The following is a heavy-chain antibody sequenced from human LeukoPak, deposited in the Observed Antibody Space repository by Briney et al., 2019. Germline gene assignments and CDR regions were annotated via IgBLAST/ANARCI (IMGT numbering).Heavy chain of an antibody. J-gene: IGHJ6*03. V-gene: IGHV4-34*01. CDR1: GGSFSGYY. CDR2: INHSGST. CDR3: ARGRGSGSYYYYYYYMDV. D-gene: IGHD3-10*01. Sequence: SETLSLTCAVYGGSFSGYYWSWIRQPPGKGLEWIGEINHSGSTNYNPSLKSRVTISVDTSKNQFSLKLSSVTAADAAVYYCARGRGSGSYYYYYYYMDVWGKGTTVTVSS.